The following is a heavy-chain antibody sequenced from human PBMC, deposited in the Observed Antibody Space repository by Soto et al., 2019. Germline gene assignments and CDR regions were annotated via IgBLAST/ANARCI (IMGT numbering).Heavy chain of an antibody. D-gene: IGHD2-2*01. CDR2: IIPYYNTL. Sequence: QAQVVQSGAEVRKPGSSVKLSCKASEGTFNSYAIAWVRQAPGQGLEWMGGIIPYYNTLNYAQKFQDSVTITADDSTETVYMELSSPTSDYTAVYFYASGASRLYPDFFDSWAQGTVVTVSS. CDR1: EGTFNSYA. J-gene: IGHJ4*02. V-gene: IGHV1-69*01. CDR3: ASGASRLYPDFFDS.